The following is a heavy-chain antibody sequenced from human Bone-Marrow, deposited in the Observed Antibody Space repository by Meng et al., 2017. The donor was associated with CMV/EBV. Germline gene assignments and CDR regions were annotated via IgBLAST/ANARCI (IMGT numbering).Heavy chain of an antibody. J-gene: IGHJ4*02. CDR3: ASILFGVGSQYRPFDY. CDR2: IKEDGSEK. D-gene: IGHD3-10*01. CDR1: GLKLSNYW. V-gene: IGHV3-7*01. Sequence: GESLKISCAVSGLKLSNYWMSWVREAPGKGLEWVANIKEDGSEKFYMDSVKGRFTISRDDAKKSLYLQMNSLEVEDTAVYHCASILFGVGSQYRPFDYWGQGTPVTVSS.